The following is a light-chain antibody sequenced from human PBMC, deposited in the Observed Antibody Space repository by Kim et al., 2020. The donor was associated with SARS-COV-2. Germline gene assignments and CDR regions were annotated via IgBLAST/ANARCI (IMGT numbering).Light chain of an antibody. Sequence: QLVLTQAPSASASLGASVKLTCTLSSGHTSNAIAWHQRQPEKGPRFLMKVNNDGSYNKGDGIPDRFSGSTSGAERYLTISSLHSEDEADYYCQSWDSASPQVFGGGTQLTVL. J-gene: IGLJ3*02. CDR2: VNNDGSY. CDR3: QSWDSASPQV. V-gene: IGLV4-69*01. CDR1: SGHTSNA.